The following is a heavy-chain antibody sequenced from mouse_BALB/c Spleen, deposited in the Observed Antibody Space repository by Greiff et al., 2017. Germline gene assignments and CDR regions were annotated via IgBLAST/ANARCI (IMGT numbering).Heavy chain of an antibody. J-gene: IGHJ4*01. CDR2: ISSGGSYT. D-gene: IGHD2-4*01. Sequence: EVQRVESGGGLVKPGGSLKLSCAASGFTFSSYAMSWVRQSPEKRLEWVAEISSGGSYTYYPDTVTGRFTISRDNAKNTLYLEMSSLRSEDTAMYYCARGGDYDGAMDYWGQGTSVTVSS. CDR1: GFTFSSYA. V-gene: IGHV5-9-4*01. CDR3: ARGGDYDGAMDY.